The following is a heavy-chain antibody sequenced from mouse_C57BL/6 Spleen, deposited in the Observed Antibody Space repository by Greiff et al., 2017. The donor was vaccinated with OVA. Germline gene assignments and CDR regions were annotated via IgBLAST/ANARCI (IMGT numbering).Heavy chain of an antibody. V-gene: IGHV1-69*01. CDR3: AGGYALDY. Sequence: QVQLQQPGAELVMPGASVKLSCKASGYTFTSYWMHWVKQRPGQGLEWIGEIDPSDSYTNYNQKFKGKSTLTVDKSSSTAYMQLSSLTSEDSAVYYCAGGYALDYWGQGTTLTVSS. J-gene: IGHJ2*01. CDR1: GYTFTSYW. CDR2: IDPSDSYT. D-gene: IGHD2-2*01.